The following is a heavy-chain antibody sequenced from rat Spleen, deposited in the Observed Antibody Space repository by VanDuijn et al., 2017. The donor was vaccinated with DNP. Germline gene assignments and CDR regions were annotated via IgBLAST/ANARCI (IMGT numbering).Heavy chain of an antibody. V-gene: IGHV5-20*01. Sequence: EVQLVESGGGLVQPGRSLKLSCAASGFTFSDYYMAWVRQAPTNGLEWVAYISYDGGSTDYGDSVKGRFTISRDTAKSSLYLQMNSLKSEDTATYYCTRGVYYGSSWAFDYWGHGVMVTVSS. D-gene: IGHD1-6*01. CDR3: TRGVYYGSSWAFDY. CDR2: ISYDGGST. CDR1: GFTFSDYY. J-gene: IGHJ2*01.